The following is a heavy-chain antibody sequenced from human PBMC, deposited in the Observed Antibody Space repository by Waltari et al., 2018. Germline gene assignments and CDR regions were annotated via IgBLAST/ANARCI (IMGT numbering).Heavy chain of an antibody. CDR3: ATEGLIYTSLDIYDF. CDR2: IKTKDEGDTT. V-gene: IGHV3-15*01. J-gene: IGHJ4*02. D-gene: IGHD2-2*03. Sequence: EVRLVESGGGLVKPGGSLRLSCAASGFIIKDAWMSWVRQAPGKGLEWVGRIKTKDEGDTTDYAGPVKGRFTISRDDAANNLFLQMNSLKIDDTAVYYCATEGLIYTSLDIYDFWGQGSLVAVSS. CDR1: GFIIKDAW.